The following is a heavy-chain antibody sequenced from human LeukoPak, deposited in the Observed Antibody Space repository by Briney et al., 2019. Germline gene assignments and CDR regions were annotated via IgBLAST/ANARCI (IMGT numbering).Heavy chain of an antibody. J-gene: IGHJ4*02. CDR3: ARDIGIAARTTRFDY. D-gene: IGHD6-6*01. CDR1: GGTFSSYT. V-gene: IGHV1-69*04. Sequence: SVKVTCKASGGTFSSYTISWVRQAPGQGLEWMGRIIPILGIANYAQKFQGRVTITADKSTSTAYMELSSLRSEDTAVYYCARDIGIAARTTRFDYWGQGTLVTVSS. CDR2: IIPILGIA.